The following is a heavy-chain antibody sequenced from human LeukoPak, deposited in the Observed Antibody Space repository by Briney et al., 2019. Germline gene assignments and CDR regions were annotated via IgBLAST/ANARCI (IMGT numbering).Heavy chain of an antibody. CDR3: ARDSVAATSAFDI. Sequence: PGGSLRLSCAASGFIFRSYSMNWVRQAPGKGLEWVSSISGGSNYIYYADSVKGRFTISRDNAKNSLYLQMNSLRAEDTALYYCARDSVAATSAFDIWGQGTMVTVSS. V-gene: IGHV3-21*01. D-gene: IGHD2-15*01. J-gene: IGHJ3*02. CDR1: GFIFRSYS. CDR2: ISGGSNYI.